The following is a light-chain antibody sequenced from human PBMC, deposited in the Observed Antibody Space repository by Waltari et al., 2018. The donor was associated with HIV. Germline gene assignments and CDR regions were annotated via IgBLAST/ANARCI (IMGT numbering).Light chain of an antibody. CDR2: EVS. V-gene: IGLV2-23*02. Sequence: QSALTHPASVSVSPGQSTPISCPGTSNDVGTYNLSSWYQQPPNKAPKFMIYEVSKRPSGVSNRFSGSKSGNTASLTISGLQAEDEADYYCCSYAVSNTLGVFGGGTKLTVL. CDR1: SNDVGTYNL. CDR3: CSYAVSNTLGV. J-gene: IGLJ2*01.